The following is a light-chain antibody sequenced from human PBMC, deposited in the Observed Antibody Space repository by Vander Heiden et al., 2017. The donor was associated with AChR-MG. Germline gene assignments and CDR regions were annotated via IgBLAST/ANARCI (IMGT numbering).Light chain of an antibody. CDR1: SSDVGGYNY. CDR2: DVS. V-gene: IGLV2-14*01. Sequence: SALSQRDAVSGYPGPSITISCTGTSSDVGGYNYVSWYQQHPGKAPKRMIYDVSKRPSGVSNRFSGSKSGNTASLTISGLQAEDEADYYCSSYTSSSALVVFGGGTKLTVL. J-gene: IGLJ2*01. CDR3: SSYTSSSALVV.